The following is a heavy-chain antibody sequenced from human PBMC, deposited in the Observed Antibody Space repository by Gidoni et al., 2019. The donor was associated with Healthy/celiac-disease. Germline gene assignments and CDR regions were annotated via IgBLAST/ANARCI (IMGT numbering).Heavy chain of an antibody. V-gene: IGHV3-9*01. CDR1: GFTFGAFA. D-gene: IGHD3-10*01. Sequence: EVQLVEPGGASVQPGRSLRRSCSVSGFTFGAFAMHWARQAPGKGLEWVSGISWNSGSIGYADSVKGRFTISRDNAKNSLYLQMNSLRAEDTALYYCAKGGLITPDAFDIWGQGTMVTVSS. CDR3: AKGGLITPDAFDI. J-gene: IGHJ3*02. CDR2: ISWNSGSI.